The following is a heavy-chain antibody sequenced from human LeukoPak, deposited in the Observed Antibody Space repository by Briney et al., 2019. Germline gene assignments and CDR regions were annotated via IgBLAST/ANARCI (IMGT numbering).Heavy chain of an antibody. Sequence: SETLSLTCTVSGGSISSYYWSWIRQPPGKGLEWIGYIYYSGSTNYNPSLKSRVTISVDTSKNQFSLKLSSVTAADTAVYYCARDRGSSSSDWFDPWGQGTLVTVSS. CDR3: ARDRGSSSSDWFDP. V-gene: IGHV4-59*01. J-gene: IGHJ5*02. CDR2: IYYSGST. D-gene: IGHD6-6*01. CDR1: GGSISSYY.